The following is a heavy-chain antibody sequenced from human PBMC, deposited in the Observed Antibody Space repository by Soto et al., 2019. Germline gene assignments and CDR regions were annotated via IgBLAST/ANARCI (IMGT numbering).Heavy chain of an antibody. CDR2: ISSSSSYI. D-gene: IGHD3-22*01. Sequence: ETLSLTCTVSGGSVSSGSYYWSWVRQAPGKGLEWVSSISSSSSYIYYADSVKGRFTISRDNAKNSLYLQMSSLRAEDTAVYYCARDLGYYDSSGRRSAFDIWGQGTMVTLSS. V-gene: IGHV3-21*01. CDR3: ARDLGYYDSSGRRSAFDI. CDR1: GGSVSSGSYY. J-gene: IGHJ3*02.